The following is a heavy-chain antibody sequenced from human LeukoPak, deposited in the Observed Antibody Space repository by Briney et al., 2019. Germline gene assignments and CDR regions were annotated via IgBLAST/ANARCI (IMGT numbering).Heavy chain of an antibody. V-gene: IGHV4-4*07. D-gene: IGHD3-10*01. CDR2: IYTSGST. CDR3: ARGNYYGSGREKPGELNWFDP. J-gene: IGHJ5*02. Sequence: SETLSLTCTVSGASISSYYWTWIRQPAGKGLEWIGRIYTSGSTNYNPSLKSRVAMSVDTPKNQFSLKLSSVTAADTAVYYCARGNYYGSGREKPGELNWFDPWGQGTLVTVSS. CDR1: GASISSYY.